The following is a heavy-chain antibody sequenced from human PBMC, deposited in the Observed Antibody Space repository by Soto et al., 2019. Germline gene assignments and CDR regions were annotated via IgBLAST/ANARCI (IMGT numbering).Heavy chain of an antibody. CDR2: ISGSGGST. V-gene: IGHV3-23*01. CDR3: AKGAYCGGDCYYYYDY. Sequence: GGSLRLSCAASGFTFSSYAMSWVRQAPGKGLEWVSAISGSGGSTYYADSVKGRCTISRDNSKNTLYLQMNSLRAEDTAVYYCAKGAYCGGDCYYYYDYWGQETLVTVSS. CDR1: GFTFSSYA. J-gene: IGHJ4*02. D-gene: IGHD2-21*02.